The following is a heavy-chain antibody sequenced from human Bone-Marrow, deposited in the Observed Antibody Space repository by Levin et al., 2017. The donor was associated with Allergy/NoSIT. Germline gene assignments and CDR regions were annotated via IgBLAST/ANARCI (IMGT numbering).Heavy chain of an antibody. CDR2: ISSSSSTI. Sequence: GGSLRLSCAASGFTFSRYSMNWVRQAPGKGLEWVSYISSSSSTIYYADSVKGRFTISRDNAKNSLYLQMNSLRAEDTAVYYCARVGATVFRPYFDCWGQGTLVTVSS. J-gene: IGHJ4*02. V-gene: IGHV3-48*01. D-gene: IGHD4-17*01. CDR3: ARVGATVFRPYFDC. CDR1: GFTFSRYS.